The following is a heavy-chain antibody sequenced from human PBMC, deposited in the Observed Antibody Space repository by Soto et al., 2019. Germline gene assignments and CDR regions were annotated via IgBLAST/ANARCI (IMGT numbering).Heavy chain of an antibody. J-gene: IGHJ6*03. CDR1: GGSSSSYY. CDR2: IYYSGST. CDR3: ARHLDYYYYMDV. Sequence: SETLSLTCTVSGGSSSSYYWSWIRQPPGKGLEWIGYIYYSGSTNYNPSLKSRVTISVDTSKNQFSLKLSSVTAADTAVYYCARHLDYYYYMDVWGKGTTVTVSS. V-gene: IGHV4-59*08.